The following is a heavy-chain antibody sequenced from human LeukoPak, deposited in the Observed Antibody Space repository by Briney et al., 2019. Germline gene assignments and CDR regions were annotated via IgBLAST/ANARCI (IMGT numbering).Heavy chain of an antibody. J-gene: IGHJ4*02. CDR1: GFTFSTYS. V-gene: IGHV3-48*04. CDR2: ISSSSSTI. CDR3: ARGGYSGYEPLYF. D-gene: IGHD5-12*01. Sequence: GGSLRLSCAASGFTFSTYSMNWVRQAPGKGLEWVSYISSSSSTIYYADPVKGRFTISRDNAKNSLYLQMNSLRAEDTAVYYCARGGYSGYEPLYFWGQGTLVTVSS.